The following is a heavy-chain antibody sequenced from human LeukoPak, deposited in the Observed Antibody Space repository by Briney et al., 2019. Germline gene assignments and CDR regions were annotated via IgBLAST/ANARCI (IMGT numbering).Heavy chain of an antibody. CDR3: ARRSGIAVAGAFDY. J-gene: IGHJ4*02. D-gene: IGHD6-19*01. Sequence: GGSLRLSCAASGFTFSSYSLNWVRQAPGKGLEWVSGISGSGDSTYYADSVKGRFTISRDNSKNTLYLQMNSLRAEDTAVYYCARRSGIAVAGAFDYWGQGTLVTVSS. V-gene: IGHV3-23*01. CDR2: ISGSGDST. CDR1: GFTFSSYS.